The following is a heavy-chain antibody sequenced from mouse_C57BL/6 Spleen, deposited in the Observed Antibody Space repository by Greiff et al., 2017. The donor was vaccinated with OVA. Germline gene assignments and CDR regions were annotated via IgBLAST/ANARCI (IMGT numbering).Heavy chain of an antibody. J-gene: IGHJ2*01. V-gene: IGHV1-82*01. CDR2: IYPGDGDT. D-gene: IGHD1-1*01. CDR1: GYAFSSSW. Sequence: QVQLKQSGPALVQPGASVKISCKASGYAFSSSWMNWVKQRPGKGLEWIGRIYPGDGDTNYNGKFKGTATLTADKSSSTAYMQLSSLTSEDSAVYFCARRNYYGSSSYYFDYWGQGTTLTVSS. CDR3: ARRNYYGSSSYYFDY.